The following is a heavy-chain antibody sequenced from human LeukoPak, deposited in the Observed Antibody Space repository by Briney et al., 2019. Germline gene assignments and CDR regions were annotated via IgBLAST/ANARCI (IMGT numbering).Heavy chain of an antibody. D-gene: IGHD6-13*01. CDR1: GFTFSRYS. J-gene: IGHJ5*02. CDR2: IKQDGSEK. CDR3: ARVGRFYSSSFWFDP. Sequence: GGSLRLSCAASGFTFSRYSMNWVRQAPGKGLEWVANIKQDGSEKYYVDSVKGRFTISRDNAKNSLYLQMNSLRAEDTAVYYCARVGRFYSSSFWFDPWGQGTLVTVSS. V-gene: IGHV3-7*01.